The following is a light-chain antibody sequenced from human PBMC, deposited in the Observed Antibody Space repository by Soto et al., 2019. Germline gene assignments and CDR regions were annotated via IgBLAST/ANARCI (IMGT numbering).Light chain of an antibody. J-gene: IGLJ1*01. CDR1: SSDVGGYNY. V-gene: IGLV2-8*01. CDR3: SSYAGSTPLYV. Sequence: QSALTQPPSASGSPGQSVTISCTGTSSDVGGYNYVSWYQHHPGKAPKLMIYEVSKRPSGVPDRFSGSKSGNTASLTVSGLQAEDEADYYCSSYAGSTPLYVFGTGTKLTVL. CDR2: EVS.